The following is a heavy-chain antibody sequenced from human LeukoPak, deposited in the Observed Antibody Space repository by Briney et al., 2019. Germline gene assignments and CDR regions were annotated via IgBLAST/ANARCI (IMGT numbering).Heavy chain of an antibody. CDR1: GFTFNSYS. D-gene: IGHD3-10*01. V-gene: IGHV3-21*01. J-gene: IGHJ4*02. CDR3: ATLDPPGGY. CDR2: ISSSGSYK. Sequence: GGSPRLSCAASGFTFNSYSMNWVRQAPGKGLEWVSSISSSGSYKSYADSVKGRFTISRDNAKNSLYLQVNSLRAEDTAMYCCATLDPPGGYWGQGTLVTVSS.